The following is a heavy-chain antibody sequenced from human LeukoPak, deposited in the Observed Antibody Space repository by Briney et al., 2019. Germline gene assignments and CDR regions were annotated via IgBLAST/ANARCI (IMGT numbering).Heavy chain of an antibody. V-gene: IGHV1-2*04. CDR1: GGTFSSYA. CDR2: INPNSGGT. D-gene: IGHD3-10*01. CDR3: ARSGVVRGVFYFDY. J-gene: IGHJ4*02. Sequence: ASVKVSCKASGGTFSSYAISWVRQAPGQGLEWMGWINPNSGGTNYAQKFQGWVTMTRDTSISTAYMELSRLRSDDTAVYYCARSGVVRGVFYFDYWGQGTLVTVSS.